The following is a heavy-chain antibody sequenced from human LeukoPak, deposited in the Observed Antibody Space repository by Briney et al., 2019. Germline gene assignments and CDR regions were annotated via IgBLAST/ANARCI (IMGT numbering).Heavy chain of an antibody. V-gene: IGHV3-30*18. CDR2: ISYDGSNK. CDR1: GFTFSSYG. J-gene: IGHJ1*01. D-gene: IGHD6-25*01. Sequence: GGSLRLSCAASGFTFSSYGMHRVRQAPGKGLEWVAVISYDGSNKYYADSVKGRFTISRDNSKNTLYLQMNSLRAEDTAVYYCAKDGGYPEYFQHWGQGTLVTVSS. CDR3: AKDGGYPEYFQH.